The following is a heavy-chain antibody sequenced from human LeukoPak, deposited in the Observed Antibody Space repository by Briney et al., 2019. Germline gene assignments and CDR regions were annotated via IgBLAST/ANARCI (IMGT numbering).Heavy chain of an antibody. CDR3: ARAGYSSSSPDFDY. Sequence: SETLSLTCAVYGGSFSGYYWSWIRQPPGKGLEWIGEINHSGSTNYNPSLKSRVTISVDTSKNQFSLKLSSVTAADTAVYYCARAGYSSSSPDFDYWGQGTLVTVS. CDR1: GGSFSGYY. CDR2: INHSGST. V-gene: IGHV4-34*01. D-gene: IGHD6-6*01. J-gene: IGHJ4*02.